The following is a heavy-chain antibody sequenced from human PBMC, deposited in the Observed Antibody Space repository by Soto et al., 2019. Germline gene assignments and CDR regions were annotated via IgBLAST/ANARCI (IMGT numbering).Heavy chain of an antibody. J-gene: IGHJ3*02. D-gene: IGHD3-9*01. CDR2: IIHIFGIA. CDR3: AREPKIYDILTGYAFEI. Sequence: ASVKVSCKASGGTFSSSAVSWGRQAPGHGLEWMGGIIHIFGIANYAQKFQGRVTITAEKSTSTAFMELSSLRSEDTAVYYFAREPKIYDILTGYAFEIWGQGTTVTVSS. V-gene: IGHV1-69*10. CDR1: GGTFSSSA.